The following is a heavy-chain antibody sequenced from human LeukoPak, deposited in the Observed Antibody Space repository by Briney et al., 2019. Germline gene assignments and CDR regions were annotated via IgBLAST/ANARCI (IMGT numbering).Heavy chain of an antibody. V-gene: IGHV3-21*01. J-gene: IGHJ3*02. D-gene: IGHD2-2*02. CDR2: ISGSSSYL. Sequence: PGGSLRLSCAASGFTFSNAWMSWVRQAPGKGLEWVSSISGSSSYLFYADSVKGRFTISRDNAKNSLYLQMDTLRAEDTALYYCARVSQLYRDIWGQGTMVTVSS. CDR3: ARVSQLYRDI. CDR1: GFTFSNAW.